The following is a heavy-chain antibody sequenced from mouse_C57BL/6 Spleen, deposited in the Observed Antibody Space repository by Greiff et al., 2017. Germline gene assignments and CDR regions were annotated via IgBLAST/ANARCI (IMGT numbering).Heavy chain of an antibody. CDR2: IYPGDGDT. V-gene: IGHV1-80*01. CDR3: ARDREEGDD. Sequence: QVQLQQSGAALVKPGASVKISCKASGYAFSSYWMNWVKQRPGKGLEWIGQIYPGDGDTNYNGKFKGKATLTAKKTSSTAYMQQSSRTTEDDAVYFCARDREEGDDWGKGTTRTVSS. D-gene: IGHD3-2*01. J-gene: IGHJ2*01. CDR1: GYAFSSYW.